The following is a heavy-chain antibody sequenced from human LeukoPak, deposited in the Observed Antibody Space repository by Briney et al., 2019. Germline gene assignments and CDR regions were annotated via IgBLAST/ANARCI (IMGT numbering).Heavy chain of an antibody. CDR1: GYTFTSYG. J-gene: IGHJ3*02. CDR2: ISAYNGNT. V-gene: IGHV1-18*01. Sequence: GASVKVSCKASGYTFTSYGISWVRQAPGQGLEWMGWISAYNGNTNYAQKLQGRVTMTTDTSTSTAYMELRSLRSDDTAVYYCARDLPPIIAARLSPDAFDIWGQGTMVTVSS. D-gene: IGHD6-6*01. CDR3: ARDLPPIIAARLSPDAFDI.